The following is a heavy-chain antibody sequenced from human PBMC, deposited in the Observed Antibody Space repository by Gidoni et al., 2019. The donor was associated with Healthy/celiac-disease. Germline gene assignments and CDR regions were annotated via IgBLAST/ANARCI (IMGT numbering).Heavy chain of an antibody. Sequence: QVQLVESGGGVVQPGRSLRLSCAASGFTFSSYGLHWVRQAQGKGREWVAVISYDGSNKYYADSVKGRFTISRDNSKNTLYLQMNSLRAEDTAVYYCAKLSSGWGSLINFYYFDYWGQGTLVTVSS. CDR3: AKLSSGWGSLINFYYFDY. D-gene: IGHD6-19*01. CDR1: GFTFSSYG. CDR2: ISYDGSNK. V-gene: IGHV3-30*18. J-gene: IGHJ4*02.